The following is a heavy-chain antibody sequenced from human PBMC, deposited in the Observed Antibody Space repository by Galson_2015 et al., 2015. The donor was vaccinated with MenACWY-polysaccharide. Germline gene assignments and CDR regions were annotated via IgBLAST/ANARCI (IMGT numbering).Heavy chain of an antibody. CDR3: ATRNIVTGEDFDY. Sequence: SLRLSCAVSGFTFSRYWMHWVRQGPGKGLEWVSRISSDGTSTSYGDSVKGRFTVSRDNAKNTLYLQMNSLRAEDTAVYYCATRNIVTGEDFDYWGQGTLVTVSS. CDR2: ISSDGTST. CDR1: GFTFSRYW. J-gene: IGHJ4*02. V-gene: IGHV3-74*01. D-gene: IGHD7-27*01.